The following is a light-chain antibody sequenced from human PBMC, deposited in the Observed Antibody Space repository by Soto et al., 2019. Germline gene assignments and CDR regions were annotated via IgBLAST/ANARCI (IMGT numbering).Light chain of an antibody. Sequence: EIVMTQSPATLSVSPGERATLSCRASQSISNNLAWYHQRPGQAPRLLIYGASTRATGIPARSSGSGSGTEFTLTISSLQSEDFAVYYCQQYNNWWTFGQGTRVEIK. CDR2: GAS. V-gene: IGKV3-15*01. CDR1: QSISNN. J-gene: IGKJ1*01. CDR3: QQYNNWWT.